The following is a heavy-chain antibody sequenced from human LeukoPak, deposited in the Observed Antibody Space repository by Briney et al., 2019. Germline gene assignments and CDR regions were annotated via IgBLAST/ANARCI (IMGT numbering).Heavy chain of an antibody. CDR2: MSPNSGTT. CDR1: GYTFTSYD. Sequence: ASVKVSCKASGYTFTSYDINWVRQATGQGLEWMGWMSPNSGTTAYGQKFQGRVTMTRNTSINTAYMELSSLGSEDTAVYFCARPYYSSGFFEGDWYFDLWGRGTLVTVSS. CDR3: ARPYYSSGFFEGDWYFDL. J-gene: IGHJ2*01. D-gene: IGHD6-19*01. V-gene: IGHV1-8*01.